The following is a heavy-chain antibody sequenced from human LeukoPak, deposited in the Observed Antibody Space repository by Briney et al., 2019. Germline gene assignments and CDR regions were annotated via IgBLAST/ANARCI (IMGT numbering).Heavy chain of an antibody. D-gene: IGHD3-10*01. CDR1: GFTFSSYA. CDR3: AKLIDYYGSGSLTRFDY. Sequence: GGSLRLSCAASGFTFSSYAMSWVRQAPGKGLEWVSAISGSGGSTYYADSVKGRFTISRDNSKNTLYLQMNSLRAEDTAVYYCAKLIDYYGSGSLTRFDYWRQGTLVTDSS. CDR2: ISGSGGST. J-gene: IGHJ4*02. V-gene: IGHV3-23*01.